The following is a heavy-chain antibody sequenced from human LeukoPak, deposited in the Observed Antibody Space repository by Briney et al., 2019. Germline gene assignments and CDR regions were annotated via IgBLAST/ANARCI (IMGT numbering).Heavy chain of an antibody. D-gene: IGHD2-8*01. CDR1: GLTFSSYE. J-gene: IGHJ6*02. CDR3: ARGAPYCTNGVCYYYYGMDV. V-gene: IGHV3-48*03. Sequence: GGSLRLSCAASGLTFSSYEMNWVRQAPGKGLEWVSYISSSGSTIYYADSVKGRFTISRDNAKNSLYLQMNSLRAEDTAVYYCARGAPYCTNGVCYYYYGMDVWGQGTTVTVSS. CDR2: ISSSGSTI.